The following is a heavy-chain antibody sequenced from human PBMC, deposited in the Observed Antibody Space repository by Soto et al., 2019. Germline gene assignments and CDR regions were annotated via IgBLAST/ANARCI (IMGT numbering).Heavy chain of an antibody. CDR2: FYSSGSI. CDR3: ARMYSSGSGWFHP. D-gene: IGHD6-19*01. CDR1: GYSITAGGYY. V-gene: IGHV4-31*03. Sequence: SETLSLTCFVSGYSITAGGYYWSWIRHHPGKGLEWIGSFYSSGSIIYNPSLRGRVSISGDTSSNQFSMSLTSVTAADTARYYCARMYSSGSGWFHPWGQGTLVTVSS. J-gene: IGHJ5*02.